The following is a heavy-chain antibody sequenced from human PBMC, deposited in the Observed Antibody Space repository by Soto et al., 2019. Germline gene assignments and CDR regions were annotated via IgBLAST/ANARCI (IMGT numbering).Heavy chain of an antibody. CDR3: ARGGYYDDVWGKLSHYGLDV. Sequence: QVQLVQSASEVMKPGASVKVSCKASGYTFIRYGITWVRQAPGQRLEWMGWISPYNDQTIYAQKLQGRVTMTADTSTRTGYMQLRNLKSDDTAVYYCARGGYYDDVWGKLSHYGLDVWGQGTSVTVSS. J-gene: IGHJ6*02. CDR1: GYTFIRYG. V-gene: IGHV1-18*01. CDR2: ISPYNDQT. D-gene: IGHD3-16*01.